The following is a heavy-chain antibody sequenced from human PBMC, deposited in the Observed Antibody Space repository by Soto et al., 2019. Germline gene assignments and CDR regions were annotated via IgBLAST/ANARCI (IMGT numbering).Heavy chain of an antibody. CDR2: IYYSGST. V-gene: IGHV4-31*03. Sequence: PSETLSLTCSVSGGSISSGAFYWSWIRQHPGRGLEWIGFIYYSGSTYSNPSLKGRGSISLDASKNQFSLRLSSVTAADTAVYYCAGGINVIRYFEWPQHALDVWGQGTTVTVSS. CDR3: AGGINVIRYFEWPQHALDV. D-gene: IGHD3-9*01. CDR1: GGSISSGAFY. J-gene: IGHJ6*02.